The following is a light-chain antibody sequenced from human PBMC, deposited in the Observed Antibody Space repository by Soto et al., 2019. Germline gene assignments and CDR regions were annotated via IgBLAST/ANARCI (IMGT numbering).Light chain of an antibody. Sequence: QSSLTQSASVSGSPGQSITISCTGTSSDVGGYNYVSWYQPDPGKALKLIMYDVSNRPYGVSTRFSGSKSGNTASLTISGLQAEDEADYSCSSYTSNNTLVFGGGTKVTVL. V-gene: IGLV2-14*03. J-gene: IGLJ3*02. CDR3: SSYTSNNTLV. CDR2: DVS. CDR1: SSDVGGYNY.